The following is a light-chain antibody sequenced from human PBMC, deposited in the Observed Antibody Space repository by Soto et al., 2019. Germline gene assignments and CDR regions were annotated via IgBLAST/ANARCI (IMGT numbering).Light chain of an antibody. J-gene: IGKJ2*02. CDR1: QSVSSSY. V-gene: IGKV3-20*01. CDR3: QQYGSSPRT. Sequence: EIVLSQSPGTLSLSPGERATLSCRASQSVSSSYLAWYQQKPGQAPGLLIYGASSRATGIPDRFSGSGSGTDFTLTISRLEPEDFAVYYCQQYGSSPRTFGQGTKLEIK. CDR2: GAS.